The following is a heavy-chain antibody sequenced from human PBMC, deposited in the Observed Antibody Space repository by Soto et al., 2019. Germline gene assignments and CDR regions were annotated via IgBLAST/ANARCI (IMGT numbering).Heavy chain of an antibody. J-gene: IGHJ6*02. V-gene: IGHV1-69*01. CDR3: ARAPPFYCTNGVCLRGMDV. CDR2: IIPIFGTA. D-gene: IGHD2-8*01. CDR1: GGTFSSYA. Sequence: QVQLVQSGAEVKKPGSSVKVSCKASGGTFSSYAISWVRQAPGQGLEWMGGIIPIFGTANYAQKFQGRVTITADESTSPAYMELSSLRSEDTAVYYCARAPPFYCTNGVCLRGMDVWGQGTTVTVSS.